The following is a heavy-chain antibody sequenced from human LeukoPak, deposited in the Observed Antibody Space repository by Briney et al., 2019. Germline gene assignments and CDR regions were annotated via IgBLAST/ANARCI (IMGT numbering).Heavy chain of an antibody. V-gene: IGHV4-4*02. CDR2: ISPSGST. CDR1: DVSIFRSNW. J-gene: IGHJ4*02. Sequence: ASETLSLTCAVSDVSIFRSNWWSWVRQPPGKGLEWIGQISPSGSTNYSPSLKSRVTISVDKSKTQFSLKLSSVTAADTAVYYCAKSLRERREFIPAAGTLNRLFDYWGQGTLVTVSS. D-gene: IGHD6-13*01. CDR3: AKSLRERREFIPAAGTLNRLFDY.